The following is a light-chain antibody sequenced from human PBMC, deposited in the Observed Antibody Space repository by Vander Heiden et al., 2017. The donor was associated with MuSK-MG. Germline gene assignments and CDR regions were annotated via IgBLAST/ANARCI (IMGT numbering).Light chain of an antibody. CDR1: QSISTW. Sequence: DIQMTQFPSTLSASVGDRVTITCRASQSISTWVAWYQQKPGTAPKVLIYKASTLESGVPSRFSGSGSGTEFTLTIDSLQPDDFATYYCQQDDNSPISFGGGTKVEIK. J-gene: IGKJ4*01. CDR3: QQDDNSPIS. V-gene: IGKV1-5*03. CDR2: KAS.